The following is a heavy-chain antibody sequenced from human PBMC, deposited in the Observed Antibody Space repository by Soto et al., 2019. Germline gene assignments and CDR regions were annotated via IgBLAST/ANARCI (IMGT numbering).Heavy chain of an antibody. D-gene: IGHD6-6*01. V-gene: IGHV1-2*04. J-gene: IGHJ6*02. CDR2: INPNSGGT. CDR3: ARDRLEGYSSSYYYYYYGMDV. CDR1: GYTFTGYY. Sequence: ASVKVSCKASGYTFTGYYMHWVRQAPGQGXEWVGWINPNSGGTNYAQKFQGWVTMTRDTSISTAYMELSRLRSDDTAVYYCARDRLEGYSSSYYYYYYGMDVWGQGTTVTVSS.